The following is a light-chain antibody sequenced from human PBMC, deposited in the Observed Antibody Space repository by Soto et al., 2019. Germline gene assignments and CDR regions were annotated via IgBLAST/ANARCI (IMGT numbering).Light chain of an antibody. Sequence: MSHSRATLSVSPGEALALSCRASQNIHNHMSWFLQKPGQTPRLLIYDEIIRAPDVPARFSGSRSGTDFSLTIRGLEPEDFAVYYCHQRNTFGQGTRLEIK. V-gene: IGKV3-11*01. CDR3: HQRNT. CDR2: DEI. J-gene: IGKJ5*01. CDR1: QNIHNH.